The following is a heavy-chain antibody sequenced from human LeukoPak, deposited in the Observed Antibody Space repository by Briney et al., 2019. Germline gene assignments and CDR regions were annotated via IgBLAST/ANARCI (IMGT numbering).Heavy chain of an antibody. J-gene: IGHJ6*03. CDR3: AKDLELRFLEWLGMDV. CDR2: ISGSGGST. CDR1: GFTFSSYA. Sequence: QPGGSLRLSCAASGFTFSSYAMGWVRQAPGKGLEWVSAISGSGGSTYYADSVKGRFTISRDNSKNTLYLQMNSLRAEDTAVYYCAKDLELRFLEWLGMDVRGKGTTVTVSS. D-gene: IGHD3-3*01. V-gene: IGHV3-23*01.